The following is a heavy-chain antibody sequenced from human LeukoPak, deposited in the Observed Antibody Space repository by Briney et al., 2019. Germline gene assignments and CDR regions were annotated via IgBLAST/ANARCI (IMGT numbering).Heavy chain of an antibody. CDR3: ARDHPIAVETVPYFDY. J-gene: IGHJ4*02. CDR1: GYTFTSYY. D-gene: IGHD6-19*01. V-gene: IGHV1-46*01. Sequence: ASVKVSCKASGYTFTSYYMHWVRQAPGQGLEWMGIINPSGGSTSYAQKFQGRVTMTRDTSTSTVYMELSSLRSEDTAVYYCARDHPIAVETVPYFDYWGQGTLVTVSS. CDR2: INPSGGST.